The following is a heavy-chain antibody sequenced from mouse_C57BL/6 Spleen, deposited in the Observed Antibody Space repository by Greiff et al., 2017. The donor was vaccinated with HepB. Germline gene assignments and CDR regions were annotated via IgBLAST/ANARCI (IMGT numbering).Heavy chain of an antibody. V-gene: IGHV1-64*01. D-gene: IGHD4-1*01. CDR2: IHPNSGST. Sequence: QVQLQQPGAELVKPGASVKLSCKASGYTFTSYWMHWVKQRPGQGLEWIGMIHPNSGSTNYNEKFKSKATLTVDKSSSTAYMQLSSLKSEDSAVYYCARDSITGTGYFDYWGQGTTLTVSS. J-gene: IGHJ2*01. CDR3: ARDSITGTGYFDY. CDR1: GYTFTSYW.